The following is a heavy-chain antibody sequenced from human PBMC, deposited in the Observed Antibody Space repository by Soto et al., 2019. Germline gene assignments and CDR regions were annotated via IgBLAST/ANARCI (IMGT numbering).Heavy chain of an antibody. D-gene: IGHD5-18*01. CDR1: GYTFTSYA. J-gene: IGHJ6*02. Sequence: ASVKVSCKASGYTFTSYAMHWVRQAPGQRLEWMGWINAGNGNTKYSQKFQGRVTITRDTSASTAYMELSSLRSEDAAVYYCARDRGYSYNYYYYGMGVWGQGTTVTVSS. CDR2: INAGNGNT. CDR3: ARDRGYSYNYYYYGMGV. V-gene: IGHV1-3*01.